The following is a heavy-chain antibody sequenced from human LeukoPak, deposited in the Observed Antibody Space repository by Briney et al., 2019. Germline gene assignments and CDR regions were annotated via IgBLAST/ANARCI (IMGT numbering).Heavy chain of an antibody. D-gene: IGHD6-19*01. CDR3: ARELGPVAVSAGWFDL. CDR2: INPSGDST. J-gene: IGHJ5*02. CDR1: GSSFINYY. V-gene: IGHV1-46*04. Sequence: GASVKLSCKSSGSSFINYYINWVRQAPGQGLEWMGRINPSGDSTRFAQSLQGRLTMTRDMSTSTVDMELNSLRSEDTAVYYCARELGPVAVSAGWFDLWGQGTLVTVSS.